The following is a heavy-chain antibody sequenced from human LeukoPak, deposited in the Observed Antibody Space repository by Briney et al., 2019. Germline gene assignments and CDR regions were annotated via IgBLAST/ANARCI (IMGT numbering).Heavy chain of an antibody. V-gene: IGHV4-59*01. CDR1: GGSISSYY. CDR2: IYYSGST. CDR3: ARDLSSGWYSRYNWFDP. J-gene: IGHJ5*02. D-gene: IGHD6-19*01. Sequence: PSETLSLTYTVSGGSISSYYWSWIGQPPGKGLEWIGYIYYSGSTNYNPSLKSRVTISVDTSKNQFSLKLSSVTAADTAVYYCARDLSSGWYSRYNWFDPWGQGTLVTVSS.